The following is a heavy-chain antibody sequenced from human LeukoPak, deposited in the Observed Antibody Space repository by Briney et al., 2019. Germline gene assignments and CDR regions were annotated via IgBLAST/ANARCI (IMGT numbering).Heavy chain of an antibody. CDR1: GYTFTSYG. D-gene: IGHD1-26*01. CDR3: AFLISGSYLGDVFDI. CDR2: ISAYNGNT. V-gene: IGHV1-18*01. J-gene: IGHJ3*02. Sequence: ASVKVSCKASGYTFTSYGISWVRQAPGQGLEWMGWISAYNGNTNYAQKLQGRVTMTTDTSTSTAYMELRSLRSDDTAVYYCAFLISGSYLGDVFDIWGQGTMVTVSS.